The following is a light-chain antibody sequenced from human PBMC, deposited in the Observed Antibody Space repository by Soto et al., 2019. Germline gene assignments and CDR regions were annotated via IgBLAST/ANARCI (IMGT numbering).Light chain of an antibody. Sequence: DIQMTQSPSTLSASVEDRVTITCRASQNISSWLAWYQQRPGKAPKVLIYKASTLESGVPSRFNGSGSGTEFALTISSLQPDDFATYYCQHHNTYSYTFGQGTKLEIK. CDR3: QHHNTYSYT. CDR2: KAS. CDR1: QNISSW. V-gene: IGKV1-5*03. J-gene: IGKJ2*01.